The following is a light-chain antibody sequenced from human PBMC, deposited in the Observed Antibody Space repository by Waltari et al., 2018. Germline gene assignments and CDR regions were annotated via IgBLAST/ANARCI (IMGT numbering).Light chain of an antibody. CDR2: GNS. J-gene: IGLJ3*02. V-gene: IGLV1-40*01. CDR1: SPNIGAGYD. Sequence: QSVLTQPPSVSGAPGQRVIITCTGSSPNIGAGYDVPWYQQLPGTAPKLLIYGNSNRPSGVPDRFSGSKSGTSASLAITGLQAEDEADYYCQSYDSSLSAWVFGGGTKLTVL. CDR3: QSYDSSLSAWV.